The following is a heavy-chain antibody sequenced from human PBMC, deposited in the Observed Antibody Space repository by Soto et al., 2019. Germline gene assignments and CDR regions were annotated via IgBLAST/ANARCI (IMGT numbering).Heavy chain of an antibody. Sequence: QVQLQESGPGLVKPSQTLSLTCTVSGGSISSGGYYWSWIRQHPGKGLERIGYIYYSGITYYNPSHQGQLTISVDTASNRFSLKMTYSTAADTAVYYCARAADDYGAAPLYDWFGPWGQGNLVTGS. J-gene: IGHJ5*01. D-gene: IGHD4-17*01. CDR1: GGSISSGGYY. CDR2: IYYSGIT. V-gene: IGHV4-31*01. CDR3: ARAADDYGAAPLYDWFGP.